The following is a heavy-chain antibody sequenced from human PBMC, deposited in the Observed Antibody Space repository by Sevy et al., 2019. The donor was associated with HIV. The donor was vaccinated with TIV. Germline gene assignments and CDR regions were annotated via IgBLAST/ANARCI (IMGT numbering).Heavy chain of an antibody. J-gene: IGHJ3*02. CDR1: GFTFDDYA. Sequence: GGSLRLSCAASGFTFDDYAMHWVRQAPGKGLEWVSGISWNSGSIGYADSVKGRFTIARDNAKNSLSLQMNSLRAGDTALYYCAKGSMVRGVIITDDAFDIWGQGTMVTVSS. V-gene: IGHV3-9*01. D-gene: IGHD3-10*01. CDR3: AKGSMVRGVIITDDAFDI. CDR2: ISWNSGSI.